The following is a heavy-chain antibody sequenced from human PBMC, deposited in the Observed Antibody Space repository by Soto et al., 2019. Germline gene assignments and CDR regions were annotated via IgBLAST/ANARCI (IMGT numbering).Heavy chain of an antibody. V-gene: IGHV1-69*13. CDR3: ARRSTSRYSYVGDYGMDV. Sequence: SVKVSCKASGGTFSSYDINWVRQAPGQGLEWMGGIIPIFGTANYAQKFQGRVTITADESTSTAYMELSSLRSEDTAVYYCARRSTSRYSYVGDYGMDVWGQGTTVTVSS. J-gene: IGHJ6*02. D-gene: IGHD5-18*01. CDR2: IIPIFGTA. CDR1: GGTFSSYD.